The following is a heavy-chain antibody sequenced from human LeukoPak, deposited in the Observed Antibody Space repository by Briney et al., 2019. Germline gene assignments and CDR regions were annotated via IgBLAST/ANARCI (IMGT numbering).Heavy chain of an antibody. CDR2: IYYSGST. Sequence: SETLSLTCTLSGRSISSSSYYWGWIRQPPGKGLEWIGSIYYSGSTYYNPSLKSRVTISVDTSKNQFSLKLSSVTAADTAVYYCARGRIFEDYWGQGTLVTVSS. CDR3: ARGRIFEDY. D-gene: IGHD2-15*01. J-gene: IGHJ4*02. CDR1: GRSISSSSYY. V-gene: IGHV4-39*01.